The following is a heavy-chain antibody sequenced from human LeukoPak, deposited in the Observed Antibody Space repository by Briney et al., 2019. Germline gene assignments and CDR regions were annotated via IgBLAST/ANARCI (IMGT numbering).Heavy chain of an antibody. V-gene: IGHV3-30-3*01. D-gene: IGHD2-15*01. Sequence: PGGSLRLSCAASGFTFSSYAMHWVRQAPGKGLEWVAVISYDGSNKYYADSVKGRFTISRDNSKNTLYLQMNSLRAEDTAVYYCARGSPGDYWGQGTLVTVSS. CDR2: ISYDGSNK. CDR1: GFTFSSYA. J-gene: IGHJ4*02. CDR3: ARGSPGDY.